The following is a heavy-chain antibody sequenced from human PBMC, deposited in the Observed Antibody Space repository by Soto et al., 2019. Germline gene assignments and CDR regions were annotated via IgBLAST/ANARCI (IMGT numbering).Heavy chain of an antibody. J-gene: IGHJ4*02. V-gene: IGHV3-9*01. CDR3: AKGGGSEYYFDY. D-gene: IGHD6-19*01. CDR1: GFTFDDYA. Sequence: EVQLVESGGGLVQPGRSLRLSCAASGFTFDDYAMHWVRQAPGKGLEWVSGISWNSGSIGYADSVKGRFTISRDNAKNSLYLQMNSLRAEDTALYYCAKGGGSEYYFDYWGQGTLVTVSS. CDR2: ISWNSGSI.